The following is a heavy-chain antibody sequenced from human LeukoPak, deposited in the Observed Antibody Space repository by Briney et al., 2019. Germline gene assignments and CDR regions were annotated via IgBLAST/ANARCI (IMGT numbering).Heavy chain of an antibody. J-gene: IGHJ4*02. CDR2: MNPNSGNT. D-gene: IGHD3-9*01. CDR3: SRSPNHDILTGYYIDY. Sequence: ASVKVSCKASGYTFTSYDINWVRQATGQGLEWMGWMNPNSGNTGYAQQFQGRVTMTRNTSISTDYMELSSLRSEDTAVYYFSRSPNHDILTGYYIDYWGQGTLVTVSS. CDR1: GYTFTSYD. V-gene: IGHV1-8*01.